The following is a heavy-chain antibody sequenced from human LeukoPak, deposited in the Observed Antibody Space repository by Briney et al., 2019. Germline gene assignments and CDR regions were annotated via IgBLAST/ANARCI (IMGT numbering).Heavy chain of an antibody. Sequence: SETLSLTCTVSGGSISSYYWSWIRQPPGKGLEWIGSIYYSGSTYYNPSLKSRVTISVDTSKNQFSLKLSSVTAADTAVYYCARLDSGWANDAFDIWGQGSMVTASS. CDR2: IYYSGST. V-gene: IGHV4-59*05. CDR3: ARLDSGWANDAFDI. CDR1: GGSISSYY. J-gene: IGHJ3*02. D-gene: IGHD6-19*01.